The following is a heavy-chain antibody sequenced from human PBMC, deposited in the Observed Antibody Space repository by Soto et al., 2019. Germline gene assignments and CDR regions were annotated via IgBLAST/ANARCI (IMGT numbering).Heavy chain of an antibody. CDR1: GFTFSSYG. CDR3: AKQAPYSNSWYDIDH. D-gene: IGHD6-13*01. V-gene: IGHV3-23*01. Sequence: EVQLLESGGGLVQPGGSLRLSCAASGFTFSSYGINWVRQAPGKGLEWVSGISGSGDSTHYADSVKGRFTISRDNSKNTVYLQMNSLRAEDTAVYYCAKQAPYSNSWYDIDHWGQGTLVTVSS. CDR2: ISGSGDST. J-gene: IGHJ4*02.